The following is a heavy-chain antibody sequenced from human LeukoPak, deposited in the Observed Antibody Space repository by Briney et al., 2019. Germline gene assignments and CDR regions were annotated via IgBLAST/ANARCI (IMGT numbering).Heavy chain of an antibody. D-gene: IGHD2-15*01. J-gene: IGHJ5*02. CDR3: AKDDLITGGKNWFDL. CDR2: IQASGGT. Sequence: SVTLFLTCTVSGDSRRSYYWNWIRQPAGKGLEWIGRIQASGGTNENPSLESRIISSIDTSTNQFSLKLTSVTAADTAVYYCAKDDLITGGKNWFDLWGQRTLVTVSS. V-gene: IGHV4-4*07. CDR1: GDSRRSYY.